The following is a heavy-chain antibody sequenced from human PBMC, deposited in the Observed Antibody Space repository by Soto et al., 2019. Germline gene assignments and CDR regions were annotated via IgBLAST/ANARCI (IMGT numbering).Heavy chain of an antibody. CDR1: GFTFSSYA. D-gene: IGHD6-19*01. CDR2: IKVDGSKK. CDR3: AGVAV. Sequence: PGGSLRLSCAASGFTFSSYAMSWVRQAPGKGLEWVYNIKVDGSKKYYVDSVKGRFTISRDNAKNTLYLQMNSLRAEDTAVYYCAGVAVRGQGTLVTVSS. J-gene: IGHJ4*02. V-gene: IGHV3-7*05.